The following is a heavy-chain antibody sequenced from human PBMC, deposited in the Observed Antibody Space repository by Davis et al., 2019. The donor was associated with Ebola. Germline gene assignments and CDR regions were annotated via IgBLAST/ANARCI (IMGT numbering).Heavy chain of an antibody. J-gene: IGHJ4*02. D-gene: IGHD4-23*01. V-gene: IGHV3-9*01. CDR3: AQQLGDYGGNALRY. CDR2: INWDGSNK. CDR1: GFTFDDYA. Sequence: PGGSLRLSCVASGFTFDDYAMHWVRQVPGKGLEWVSGINWDGSNKVYVDSVKGRFTISRDNAKNSLYLQMNSLRDEDTAVYYCAQQLGDYGGNALRYWGQGTLVTVSS.